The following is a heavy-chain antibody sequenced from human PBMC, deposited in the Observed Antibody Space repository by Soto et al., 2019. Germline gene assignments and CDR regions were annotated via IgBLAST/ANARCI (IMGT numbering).Heavy chain of an antibody. CDR3: ARGGEYGKYFYDSSGYYYHFDY. CDR2: ISSYNGNT. Sequence: QVQLVQSGAEVKKPGAAVKVSCKASGYSFSSYCINWVRQAPGQGLEWMGWISSYNGNTNYAQKLQGRVTMTTDTSTSTASMELRSLRSDDTAVYYCARGGEYGKYFYDSSGYYYHFDYWGQGTLVTVSS. D-gene: IGHD3-22*01. J-gene: IGHJ4*02. CDR1: GYSFSSYC. V-gene: IGHV1-18*01.